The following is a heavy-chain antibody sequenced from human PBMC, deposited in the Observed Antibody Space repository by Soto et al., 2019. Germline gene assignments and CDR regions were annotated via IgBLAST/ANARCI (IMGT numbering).Heavy chain of an antibody. CDR2: ISGSGGST. CDR1: GFTFSSYA. D-gene: IGHD1-26*01. J-gene: IGHJ4*02. V-gene: IGHV3-23*01. CDR3: GLIGSYSLSFDY. Sequence: GGSLRLSCAASGFTFSSYAMSWVRQAPGKGLEWVSAISGSGGSTYYADSVKGRFTMTRDTSTSTVYMELSSPRSEDTAVYYCGLIGSYSLSFDYWGQGTLVTVSS.